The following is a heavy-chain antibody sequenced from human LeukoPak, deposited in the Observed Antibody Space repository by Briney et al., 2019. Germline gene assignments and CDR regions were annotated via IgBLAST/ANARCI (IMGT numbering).Heavy chain of an antibody. D-gene: IGHD6-19*01. CDR2: MNPNSGNT. CDR1: GYTFTSYD. J-gene: IGHJ4*02. V-gene: IGHV1-8*01. CDR3: AKKGSGWSEIDY. Sequence: ASVTVSFKASGYTFTSYDINWVRQATGPGLEWMGWMNPNSGNTGYAQKFQARVTMTRNTSITTAYMELSSLRSEDTAVYYCAKKGSGWSEIDYWGQGTLVTVSS.